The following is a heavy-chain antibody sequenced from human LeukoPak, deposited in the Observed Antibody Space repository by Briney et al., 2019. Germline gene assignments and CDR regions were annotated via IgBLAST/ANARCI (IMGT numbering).Heavy chain of an antibody. Sequence: AGGSLRLSCVASGFTVSSTYMNWVRQAPGKGLEWVSVLHTAGNTNYADSVKGRFTITRDKSKNTLYLQVSRLRAEDTAVYYCARGWSSSSYFPFWGQGTLVTVSS. CDR2: LHTAGNT. J-gene: IGHJ4*02. D-gene: IGHD6-6*01. V-gene: IGHV3-66*01. CDR1: GFTVSSTY. CDR3: ARGWSSSSYFPF.